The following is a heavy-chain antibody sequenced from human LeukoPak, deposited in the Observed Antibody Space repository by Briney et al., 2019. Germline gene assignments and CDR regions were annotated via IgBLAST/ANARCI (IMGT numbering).Heavy chain of an antibody. CDR2: IKSKTIGGTT. CDR3: TTAPSDGYTDY. Sequence: GGSLRLSCAASGFTFTNAWMSWVRQAPGKGLEWVGRIKSKTIGGTTDYAAPVKGRFTISRDDSKSTLYLQMNSLKTEDTAVYYCTTAPSDGYTDYWGQGTLVSVSP. CDR1: GFTFTNAW. V-gene: IGHV3-15*01. J-gene: IGHJ4*02. D-gene: IGHD5-24*01.